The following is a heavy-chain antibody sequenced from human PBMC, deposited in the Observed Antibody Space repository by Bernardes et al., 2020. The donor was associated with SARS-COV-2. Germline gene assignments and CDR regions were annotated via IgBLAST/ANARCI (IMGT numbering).Heavy chain of an antibody. V-gene: IGHV5-51*04. CDR2: IYPGDSDT. CDR3: ARLLGVAVSPLGWFDP. Sequence: GATLKVSCKGSRYRFTSCWVAWVRTMPGKGLEWMGIIYPGDSDTRYSPSFQGQVTISADKPISTAYLQWSSLKASDTAMYYCARLLGVAVSPLGWFDPWGQGTLVTVSS. J-gene: IGHJ5*02. D-gene: IGHD6-19*01. CDR1: RYRFTSCW.